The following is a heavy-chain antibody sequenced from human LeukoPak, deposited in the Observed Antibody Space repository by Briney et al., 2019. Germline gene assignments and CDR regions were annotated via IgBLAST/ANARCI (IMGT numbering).Heavy chain of an antibody. CDR3: ATPDTGRSYGEYRYYFDY. D-gene: IGHD1-26*01. Sequence: SVKVSCKASGGTFSSYAISWVRQAPGQGLEWMGRIIPILGIANYAQKFQGRVTITADKSTSTAYMELSSLRSEDTAVYYCATPDTGRSYGEYRYYFDYWGQGTLVTVSS. J-gene: IGHJ4*02. V-gene: IGHV1-69*04. CDR1: GGTFSSYA. CDR2: IIPILGIA.